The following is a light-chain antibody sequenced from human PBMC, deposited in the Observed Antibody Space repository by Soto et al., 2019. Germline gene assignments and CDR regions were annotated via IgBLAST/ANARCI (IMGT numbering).Light chain of an antibody. V-gene: IGKV3-20*01. CDR2: GAS. Sequence: EIVLTQSPGTLSLSPGERATLSCRVSQSVSSSYLAWYQQKPGQAPRLLIYGASSRATCIPDRFSGSGSGTDFTLTISRLEPEDFAGYYCQQYGSSPRTFGQGTKVEIK. J-gene: IGKJ1*01. CDR3: QQYGSSPRT. CDR1: QSVSSSY.